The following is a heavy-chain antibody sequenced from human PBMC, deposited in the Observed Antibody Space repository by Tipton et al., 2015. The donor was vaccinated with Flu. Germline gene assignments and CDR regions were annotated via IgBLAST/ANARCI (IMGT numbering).Heavy chain of an antibody. Sequence: LRLSCTVSGGSISSYYWSWIRQPPGKGLEWIGYIYYSGSTNYNPSLKSRVTISVDTPKNQFSLKLSSVTAADTAVYYCARDKGGSGPFDYWGQGTLVTVSS. CDR1: GGSISSYY. CDR3: ARDKGGSGPFDY. J-gene: IGHJ4*02. D-gene: IGHD2-15*01. CDR2: IYYSGST. V-gene: IGHV4-59*01.